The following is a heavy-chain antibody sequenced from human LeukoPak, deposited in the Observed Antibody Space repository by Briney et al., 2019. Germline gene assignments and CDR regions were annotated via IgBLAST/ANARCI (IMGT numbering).Heavy chain of an antibody. Sequence: PGGSLRLSCAASGFTFSNAWMSWVRQAPGKGLEWVAATVGIGPDTYHADSVKGRFTISRDNSKNILYLQMNSLRVEDTAVYYCTKASAARCIGVFCYPFDHWGQGILVTVSS. CDR2: TVGIGPDT. J-gene: IGHJ4*02. V-gene: IGHV3-23*01. CDR1: GFTFSNAW. CDR3: TKASAARCIGVFCYPFDH. D-gene: IGHD2-15*01.